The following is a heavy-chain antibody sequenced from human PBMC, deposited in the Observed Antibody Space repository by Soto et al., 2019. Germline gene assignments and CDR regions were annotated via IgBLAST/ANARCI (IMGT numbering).Heavy chain of an antibody. CDR2: NSTYNGNT. V-gene: IGHV1-18*01. J-gene: IGHJ4*02. CDR3: GRNLPAVDY. Sequence: QVQLVQSGAEVKKPGASVKVSCKASGYTFTSYAISWVRQAPGQGLEWIGWNSTYNGNTNYSQKLQGRVTMTTDTSTSTACMELRSLRSYDTAMYYWGRNLPAVDYWGQGTLVTVSS. CDR1: GYTFTSYA.